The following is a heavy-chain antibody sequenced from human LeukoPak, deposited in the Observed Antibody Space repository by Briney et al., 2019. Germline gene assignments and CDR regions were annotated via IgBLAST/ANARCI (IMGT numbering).Heavy chain of an antibody. Sequence: TSETLSLTCTVSGGSISSYYWSWIRQPPGKGLEWIGYVYYSGITNYNPSLKSRVTISVDTSKNQFSLKLSSVTAADTAVYYCARTFSESYYYYGMDVWGQGTTVTAYS. CDR1: GGSISSYY. CDR2: VYYSGIT. V-gene: IGHV4-59*01. D-gene: IGHD1-26*01. CDR3: ARTFSESYYYYGMDV. J-gene: IGHJ6*02.